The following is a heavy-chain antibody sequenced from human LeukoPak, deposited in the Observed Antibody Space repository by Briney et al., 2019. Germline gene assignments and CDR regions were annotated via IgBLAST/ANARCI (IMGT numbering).Heavy chain of an antibody. Sequence: SETLSHTCAVYGGSSSGYYWSWIRQPPGKGLEWIGEINHSGSTNYNPSLKSRVTISVDTSKNQFSLKLSSVTAADTAVYYCARHLRTTGNDGGDYFDYWGQGTLVTVSS. V-gene: IGHV4-34*01. J-gene: IGHJ4*02. CDR3: ARHLRTTGNDGGDYFDY. D-gene: IGHD1-1*01. CDR1: GGSSSGYY. CDR2: INHSGST.